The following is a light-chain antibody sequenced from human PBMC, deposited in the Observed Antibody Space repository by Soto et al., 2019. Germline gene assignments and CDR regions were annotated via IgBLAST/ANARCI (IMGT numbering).Light chain of an antibody. J-gene: IGKJ1*01. CDR3: QQYNDNWT. CDR2: KAS. Sequence: DIQMTQSPSTLSASVGDRVTITCRASQSISSWLAWYQQKPGKAPKLLIYKASTVPSGVPSRFSGSGSGTEFTLAISRLQPDDSATYYCQQYNDNWTFGQGTKVEIK. V-gene: IGKV1-5*03. CDR1: QSISSW.